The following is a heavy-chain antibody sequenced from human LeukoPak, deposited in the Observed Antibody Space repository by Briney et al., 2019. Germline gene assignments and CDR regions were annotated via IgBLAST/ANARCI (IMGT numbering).Heavy chain of an antibody. CDR3: ARGNIEYYGSSWYASLYGMDV. CDR1: GGSFSGYY. D-gene: IGHD6-13*01. J-gene: IGHJ6*02. Sequence: SETLSLTCAVYGGSFSGYYWSWIRQPPGKGLEWIGEINHSGSTNYNPSLKSRVTISVDTSKNQFSLKLSSVTAADTAVYYCARGNIEYYGSSWYASLYGMDVWGQGTTVTVSS. CDR2: INHSGST. V-gene: IGHV4-34*01.